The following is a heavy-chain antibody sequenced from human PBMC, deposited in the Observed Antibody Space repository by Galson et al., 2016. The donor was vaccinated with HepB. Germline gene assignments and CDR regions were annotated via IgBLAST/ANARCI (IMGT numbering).Heavy chain of an antibody. D-gene: IGHD1-26*01. CDR3: ARVNSGNFYYFDS. Sequence: SLRLSCAASGFTFSKYGMHWVRQAPGKGLERVAFISYDGGDKYYADSVKGRFTIPRDNSKNTLDLQMNSLRVDDTAVYSCARVNSGNFYYFDSWGQGTLVTVSS. V-gene: IGHV3-30*19. CDR2: ISYDGGDK. J-gene: IGHJ4*02. CDR1: GFTFSKYG.